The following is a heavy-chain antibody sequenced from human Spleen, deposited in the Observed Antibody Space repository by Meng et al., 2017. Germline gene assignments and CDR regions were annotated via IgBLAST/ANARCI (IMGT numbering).Heavy chain of an antibody. Sequence: HVQLVQSGAELQKPGASVKLSCKASGYTFTSYGISWVRQAPGQGLEWMGWISAYNGNTNYAQKLQGRVTMTTDTSTSTAYMELRSLRSDDTAVYYCASSARAAAGTRGWFDPWGQGTLVPSPQ. CDR2: ISAYNGNT. V-gene: IGHV1-18*01. J-gene: IGHJ5*02. D-gene: IGHD6-13*01. CDR1: GYTFTSYG. CDR3: ASSARAAAGTRGWFDP.